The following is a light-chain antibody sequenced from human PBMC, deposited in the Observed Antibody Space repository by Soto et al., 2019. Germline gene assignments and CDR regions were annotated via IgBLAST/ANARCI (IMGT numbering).Light chain of an antibody. V-gene: IGKV1-39*01. CDR3: QQTYSTPPT. Sequence: DIQMTQSPSTLSASVGDRVTITCQASQNINNYLNWYHQKPGRAPKLLIYDASNLEAGVPSRFRGSGSVTTFTLTIASLQPEDFAMYYCQQTYSTPPTFGQGTKVDI. CDR2: DAS. J-gene: IGKJ1*01. CDR1: QNINNY.